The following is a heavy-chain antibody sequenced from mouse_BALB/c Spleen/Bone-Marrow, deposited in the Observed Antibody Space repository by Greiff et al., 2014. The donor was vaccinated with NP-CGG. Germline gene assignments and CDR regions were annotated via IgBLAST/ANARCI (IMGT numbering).Heavy chain of an antibody. CDR1: GFTFSSFG. Sequence: EVQLVESGGGLVQPGGSRKLSCAASGFTFSSFGTHWVRQAPEKGLEWVAYISSGSSTIYYADTMKGRFTISRDNPKNTLFLQMASLRSEDTAMYYCTRSGTLGSMDYWGQGTSVTVSS. J-gene: IGHJ4*01. CDR3: TRSGTLGSMDY. V-gene: IGHV5-17*02. CDR2: ISSGSSTI. D-gene: IGHD3-3*01.